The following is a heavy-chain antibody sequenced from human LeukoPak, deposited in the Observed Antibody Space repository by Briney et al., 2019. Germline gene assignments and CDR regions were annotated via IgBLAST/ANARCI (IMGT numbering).Heavy chain of an antibody. CDR1: GFIFSNSA. CDR3: AKVSIFQGAFDY. CDR2: IGDSGSNT. J-gene: IGHJ4*02. D-gene: IGHD3-9*01. V-gene: IGHV3-23*01. Sequence: PGGSLRLSCAASGFIFSNSAMTWVRQAPGKGLEWVSVIGDSGSNTYYADPVKGRFTISRDNSKNALYLQMSSLRAEDTAIYYCAKVSIFQGAFDYWGQGTLVTVSP.